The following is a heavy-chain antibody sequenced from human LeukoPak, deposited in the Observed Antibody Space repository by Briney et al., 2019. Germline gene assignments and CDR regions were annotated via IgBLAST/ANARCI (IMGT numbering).Heavy chain of an antibody. J-gene: IGHJ4*02. CDR2: INPNSGGT. CDR3: GRDVCSGGSCYSGTFDY. Sequence: ASVKVSCKASGYTFTGDYMHWVRQAPGQGLEWRGRINPNSGGTNYAQKFQGRVTMTRDTSISTAYMELSRLRSDDAAVYYCGRDVCSGGSCYSGTFDYWGKGTLVTVSS. D-gene: IGHD2-15*01. V-gene: IGHV1-2*02. CDR1: GYTFTGDY.